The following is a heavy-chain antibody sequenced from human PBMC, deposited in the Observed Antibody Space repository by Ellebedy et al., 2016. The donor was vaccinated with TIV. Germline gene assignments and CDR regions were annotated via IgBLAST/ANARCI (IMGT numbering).Heavy chain of an antibody. CDR1: GFTFSSYS. CDR2: ISSSGSPI. D-gene: IGHD4-17*01. J-gene: IGHJ4*02. Sequence: GESLKISCAVSGFTFSSYSMNWVRQAPGKGLEWVSYISSSGSPIHYADSVKGRFSISRDNVKNSLYLQMNSLSDEDTAVYYCARDENYGAEVIDYWGQGTLVTVSS. CDR3: ARDENYGAEVIDY. V-gene: IGHV3-48*02.